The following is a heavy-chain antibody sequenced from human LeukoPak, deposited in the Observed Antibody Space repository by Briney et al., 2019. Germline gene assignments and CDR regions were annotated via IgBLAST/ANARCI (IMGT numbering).Heavy chain of an antibody. J-gene: IGHJ4*02. CDR1: GYPFSSCG. CDR2: ISGYNGDT. Sequence: ASVKVSCKTFGYPFSSCGINWVRQAPGQGLEWMGWISGYNGDTNYAQRFQGRVSMTTDTSTTTAYMELRSLRPDDTAVYYCARGGGIAAARVDYWGQGTLVTVSS. CDR3: ARGGGIAAARVDY. D-gene: IGHD6-13*01. V-gene: IGHV1-18*01.